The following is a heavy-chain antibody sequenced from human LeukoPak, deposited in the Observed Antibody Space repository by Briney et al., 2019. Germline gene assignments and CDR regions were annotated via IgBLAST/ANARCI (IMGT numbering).Heavy chain of an antibody. J-gene: IGHJ6*02. CDR3: ARGAEIPWVRYFDWLPRFYGMDV. Sequence: ASVKVSCKASGYTFTSYAMNWVRQAPGQGLEWMGWINTNTGNPTYAQGFTGRFVFSLDTSVSTAYLQISSLKAEDTAVYYCARGAEIPWVRYFDWLPRFYGMDVWGQGTTVTVSS. CDR2: INTNTGNP. D-gene: IGHD3-9*01. V-gene: IGHV7-4-1*02. CDR1: GYTFTSYA.